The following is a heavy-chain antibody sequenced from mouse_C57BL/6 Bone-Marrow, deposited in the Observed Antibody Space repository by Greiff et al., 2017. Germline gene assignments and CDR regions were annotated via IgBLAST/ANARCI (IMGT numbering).Heavy chain of an antibody. CDR2: IDPENGDT. D-gene: IGHD2-3*01. Sequence: EVKLVESGAELVRPGASVKLSCTASGFNIKDDYMHWVKQRPEQGLEWIGWIDPENGDTEYASKFQGKAPITADTSSNTAYLQLSSLTSEDTAVYYCTTVYDGYFGTYWGQGTLVTVSA. CDR1: GFNIKDDY. V-gene: IGHV14-4*01. J-gene: IGHJ3*01. CDR3: TTVYDGYFGTY.